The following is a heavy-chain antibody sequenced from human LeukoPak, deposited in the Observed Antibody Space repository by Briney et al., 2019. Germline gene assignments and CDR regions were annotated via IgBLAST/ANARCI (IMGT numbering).Heavy chain of an antibody. Sequence: AGGSLRLSCAASGFTFSSYAMSWVRQAPGKGLEWVSAISGSGGSTYYADSVKGRFTISRDNSKNTLYLQMNSLRAEDTAAYYCAKDKDYYGSGSFDYWGQGTLVTVSS. V-gene: IGHV3-23*01. J-gene: IGHJ4*02. D-gene: IGHD3-10*01. CDR1: GFTFSSYA. CDR3: AKDKDYYGSGSFDY. CDR2: ISGSGGST.